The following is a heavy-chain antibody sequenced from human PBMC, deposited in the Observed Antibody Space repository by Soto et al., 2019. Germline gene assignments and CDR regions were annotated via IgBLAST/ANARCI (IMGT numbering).Heavy chain of an antibody. J-gene: IGHJ6*02. Sequence: SLRLPCAASGFTVSSHYMSWARQAPGKGLEWVSVIYSGGSTYYADSVKGRFTSSSDNSKNTLYLQTNSLRAEDTAVYYCARDRGGMDVWGQGTTVTVSS. CDR3: ARDRGGMDV. CDR2: IYSGGST. V-gene: IGHV3-53*01. CDR1: GFTVSSHY.